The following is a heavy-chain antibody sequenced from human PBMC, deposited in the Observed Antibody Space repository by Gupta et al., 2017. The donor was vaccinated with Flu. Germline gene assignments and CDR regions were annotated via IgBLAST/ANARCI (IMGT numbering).Heavy chain of an antibody. CDR3: ARVGMFCGDGGCKAYFDY. J-gene: IGHJ4*02. V-gene: IGHV5-10-1*01. CDR2: IDPRDSYT. D-gene: IGHD2-21*01. Sequence: EVQLLQSGAEVKKPGESLRISCKGSGFTFSIYSIAWVRQMPGKGLECMGRIDPRDSYTTYSPSFQGRVTISADKSINTVYLQWSTLTASDTAMYYCARVGMFCGDGGCKAYFDYWGQGSLVTVSS. CDR1: GFTFSIYS.